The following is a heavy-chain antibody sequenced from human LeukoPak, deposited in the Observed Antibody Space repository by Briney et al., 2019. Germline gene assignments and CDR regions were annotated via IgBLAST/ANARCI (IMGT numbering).Heavy chain of an antibody. D-gene: IGHD6-13*01. CDR1: GGSFSGYY. J-gene: IGHJ4*02. CDR2: INHSGST. CDR3: ASSSSWYGYYFDY. Sequence: PSETLSLTCAVYGGSFSGYYWSWLRQPPGKGLEWLGEINHSGSTNYNPSLKSRVTISVDTSKNQFSLKLSSVTAADTAVYYCASSSSWYGYYFDYWGQGTLVTVSS. V-gene: IGHV4-34*01.